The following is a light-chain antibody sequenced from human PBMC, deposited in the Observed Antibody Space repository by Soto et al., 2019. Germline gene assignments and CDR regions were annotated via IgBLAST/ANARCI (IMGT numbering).Light chain of an antibody. J-gene: IGLJ1*01. CDR3: SSYTSSSLYV. CDR2: DVS. Sequence: QFALTQPASVSGSPGQSITISCTGTSSDVGGYNYVSWYQQHPGKAPKLMIYDVSNRPSGVSNRFSGSKSGNTASLTISGLQAEDEADYCSSYTSSSLYVFGTGTKLTVL. V-gene: IGLV2-14*01. CDR1: SSDVGGYNY.